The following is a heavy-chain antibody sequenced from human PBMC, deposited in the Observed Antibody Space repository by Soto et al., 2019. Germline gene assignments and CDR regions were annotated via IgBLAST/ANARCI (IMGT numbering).Heavy chain of an antibody. J-gene: IGHJ6*02. CDR2: IYHDGNT. CDR3: ARHYYYANHNYYGMDV. V-gene: IGHV4-4*02. CDR1: RATGSSINW. Sequence: SETLWLTGAVARATGSSINWWCWVHRPSEKVLAWIGNIYHDGNTNRNPSLKSRATISVDKSKNQFSLRLTSVTAADTAVYYCARHYYYANHNYYGMDVWGQGTTVTVSS. D-gene: IGHD3-22*01.